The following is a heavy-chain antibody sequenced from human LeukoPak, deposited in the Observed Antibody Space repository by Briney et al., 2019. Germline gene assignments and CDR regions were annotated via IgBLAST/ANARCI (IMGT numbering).Heavy chain of an antibody. Sequence: GGSLRLSCAASGFTVSSNYMYWVRQAPGKGLEWVSVIYTDENTDYADSVKGRFTISRDNPKNTLYLQMNSLRVDDTAVYYCAREGNSSSGYWYFDLWGRGTLVTVSS. CDR1: GFTVSSNY. V-gene: IGHV3-53*01. CDR2: IYTDENT. D-gene: IGHD6-13*01. J-gene: IGHJ2*01. CDR3: AREGNSSSGYWYFDL.